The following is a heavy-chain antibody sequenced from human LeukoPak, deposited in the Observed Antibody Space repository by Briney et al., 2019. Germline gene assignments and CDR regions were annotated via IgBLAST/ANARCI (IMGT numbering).Heavy chain of an antibody. D-gene: IGHD3-9*01. V-gene: IGHV3-21*01. CDR1: GFTFSSYS. J-gene: IGHJ4*02. CDR2: ISSSSSYI. CDR3: ARVNNPPRDILTGYSIDY. Sequence: PGGSLRLSCAASGFTFSSYSMSWVRQAPGKGLEWVSSISSSSSYIYYADSVKGRFTISRDNAKNSLYLQMNSLRAEDTAVYYCARVNNPPRDILTGYSIDYWGQGTLVTVSS.